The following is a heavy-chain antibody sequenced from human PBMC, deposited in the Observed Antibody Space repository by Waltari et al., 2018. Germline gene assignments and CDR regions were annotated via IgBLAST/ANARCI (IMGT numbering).Heavy chain of an antibody. CDR1: GYSISSGYY. CDR2: IYHSGGP. CDR3: ARQGIVATIPRY. J-gene: IGHJ3*01. V-gene: IGHV4-38-2*01. Sequence: QVQLQESGPGLVKPSETLSLTCAVSGYSISSGYYWGWIRQPPGKGLEWIGSIYHSGGPYYNPSLKSRVSISVYTSKNQFSLKLSSVTAADTAVYYCARQGIVATIPRYWGQGTMVTVSS. D-gene: IGHD5-12*01.